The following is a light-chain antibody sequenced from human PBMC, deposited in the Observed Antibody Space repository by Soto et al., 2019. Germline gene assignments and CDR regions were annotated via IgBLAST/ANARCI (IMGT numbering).Light chain of an antibody. V-gene: IGKV3-15*01. Sequence: EVVMTQSPATLSVSPGERATLSCRASQSVNANLAWYQQKPGQAPRLLIHGASNRATGIPARFIGSGFATEFILNISSLQSEDFAVYYCQHYNTWLWTYGQGTKVEI. CDR1: QSVNAN. CDR3: QHYNTWLWT. CDR2: GAS. J-gene: IGKJ1*01.